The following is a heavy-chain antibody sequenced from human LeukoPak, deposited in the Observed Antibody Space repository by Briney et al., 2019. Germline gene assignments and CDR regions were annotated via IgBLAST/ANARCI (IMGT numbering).Heavy chain of an antibody. D-gene: IGHD4-17*01. J-gene: IGHJ4*02. CDR3: ARDRDYGDYDY. CDR1: GFTVSSNY. V-gene: IGHV3-66*01. CDR2: IYSGGST. Sequence: GGSLRLSCAASGFTVSSNYTSWVRQAPGKGLEWVSVIYSGGSTYYADSVKGRFTISRDNSKNTLYLQMNSLRAEDTAVYYCARDRDYGDYDYWGQGTLVTVSS.